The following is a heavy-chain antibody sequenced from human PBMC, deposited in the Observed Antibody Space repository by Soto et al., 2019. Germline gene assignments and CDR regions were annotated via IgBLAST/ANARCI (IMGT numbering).Heavy chain of an antibody. D-gene: IGHD2-2*01. J-gene: IGHJ6*03. CDR2: ISWNSGSI. CDR3: AKDRSDASRFYCSSTSCFYYYYYYMDV. CDR1: GFTFDDYA. Sequence: GGSLRFSCAASGFTFDDYAMHWVRQAPGKGLEWVSGISWNSGSIGYADSVKGRFTISRDNAKNSLYLQMNSLRAEDTALYYCAKDRSDASRFYCSSTSCFYYYYYYMDVWGKGTTVTVSS. V-gene: IGHV3-9*01.